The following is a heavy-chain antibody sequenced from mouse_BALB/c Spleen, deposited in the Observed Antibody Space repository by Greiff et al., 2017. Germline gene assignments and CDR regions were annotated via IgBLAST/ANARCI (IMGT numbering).Heavy chain of an antibody. Sequence: EVKLVESGGGLVQPGGSRKLSCAASGFTFSSFGMHWVRQAPEKGLEWVAYISSGSSTIYYADTVKGRFTISRDNPKNTLFLQMTSLRSEDTAMYYCARSGYDYWYFDGWGEGTTVTVSS. CDR2: ISSGSSTI. V-gene: IGHV5-17*02. CDR1: GFTFSSFG. CDR3: ARSGYDYWYFDG. D-gene: IGHD2-2*01. J-gene: IGHJ1*01.